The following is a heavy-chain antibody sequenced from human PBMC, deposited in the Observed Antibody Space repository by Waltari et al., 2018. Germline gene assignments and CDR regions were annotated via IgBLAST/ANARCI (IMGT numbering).Heavy chain of an antibody. CDR3: ARGSSGFFDY. CDR1: GGSISSGSYY. J-gene: IGHJ4*02. CDR2: IYTSGST. Sequence: QVQLQESGPGLVKPSQTLSLTCTVSGGSISSGSYYLSWIRQPAGKGREWIGYIYTSGSTNYNPSLKSRVTISVDTSKNQFSLKLSSVTAADTAVYYCARGSSGFFDYWGQGTLVTVSS. V-gene: IGHV4-61*09. D-gene: IGHD6-19*01.